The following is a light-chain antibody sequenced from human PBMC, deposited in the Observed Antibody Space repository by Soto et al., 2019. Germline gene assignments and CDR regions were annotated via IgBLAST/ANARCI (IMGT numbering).Light chain of an antibody. CDR1: GSNIGAGYD. J-gene: IGLJ2*01. Sequence: QSVLTQPPSMSGAPGQRVTISCSGSGSNIGAGYDVHWYQQFPGAAPKVLINANTNRPSGVPDRFSGSKSGTSASLAITGLRAEDEADYYCQSFDNTLSASIFGGGTKLTVL. CDR3: QSFDNTLSASI. V-gene: IGLV1-40*01. CDR2: ANT.